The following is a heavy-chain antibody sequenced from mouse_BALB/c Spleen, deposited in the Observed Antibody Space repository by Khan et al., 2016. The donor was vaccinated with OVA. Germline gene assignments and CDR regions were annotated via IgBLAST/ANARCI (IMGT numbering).Heavy chain of an antibody. CDR1: GFTFSSYS. V-gene: IGHV5-6*01. CDR3: ASHLTGSFAY. CDR2: ISSGGDYT. D-gene: IGHD4-1*01. Sequence: EVHLVESGGDLVKPGGSLKLSCAASGFTFSSYSMSWVRQTPDNRLEWVATISSGGDYTYYPDSVKGRFTISRDNAKNTLYLQMSSLKSEDTAMYYCASHLTGSFAYWGQGTLVTVSA. J-gene: IGHJ3*01.